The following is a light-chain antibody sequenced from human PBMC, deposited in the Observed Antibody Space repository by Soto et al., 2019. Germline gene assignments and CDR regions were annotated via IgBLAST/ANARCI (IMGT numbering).Light chain of an antibody. CDR3: PQRSNWWT. CDR2: DAS. CDR1: ESLNSH. V-gene: IGKV3-11*01. Sequence: QYVDILSFAPGEKATLSCTASESLNSHLAWYQQKPGQPPRLLIYDASTRATGIPARFRASGSGTDFTPTIRSLAPEDFTVYYSPQRSNWWTFGPGTKVDI. J-gene: IGKJ1*01.